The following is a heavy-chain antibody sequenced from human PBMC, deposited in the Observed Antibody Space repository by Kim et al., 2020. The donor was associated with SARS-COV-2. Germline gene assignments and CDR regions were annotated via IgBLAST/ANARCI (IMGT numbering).Heavy chain of an antibody. Sequence: GGSLRLSWAASGFTVSSNYMSWVRQAPGKGLEWVSVIYSGGSTYHADSVKGRFTISRDNSKNTLYLQMNSLRAEGTAVYYCAREAAAAGHFDYWGQGTLVTVSS. V-gene: IGHV3-53*01. CDR2: IYSGGST. J-gene: IGHJ4*02. CDR1: GFTVSSNY. D-gene: IGHD6-13*01. CDR3: AREAAAAGHFDY.